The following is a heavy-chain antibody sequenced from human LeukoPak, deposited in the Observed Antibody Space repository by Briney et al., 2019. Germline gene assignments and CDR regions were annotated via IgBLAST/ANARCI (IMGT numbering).Heavy chain of an antibody. J-gene: IGHJ4*02. Sequence: PSETLSLTCAVSGGSVSSGNYYWTWSRQSPGKGLEWIGYIYYSASTFYNPSLNSRVTISLDTSKNHFSLVLTSVTAADTALYYCARDQTGYAVYNLWGQGVQVTVSS. CDR3: ARDQTGYAVYNL. V-gene: IGHV4-30-4*01. CDR1: GGSVSSGNYY. CDR2: IYYSAST. D-gene: IGHD5-12*01.